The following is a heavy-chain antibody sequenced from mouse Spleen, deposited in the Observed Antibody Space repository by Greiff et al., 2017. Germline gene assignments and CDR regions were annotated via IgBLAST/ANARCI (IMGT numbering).Heavy chain of an antibody. V-gene: IGHV3-6*01. CDR1: GYSITSGYY. Sequence: EVKLMASGPGLVKPSQSLSLTCSVTGYSITSGYYWNWIRQFPGNKLEWMGYISYDGSNNYNPSLKNRISITRDTSKNQFFLKLNSVTTEDTATYYCARWGLGGDYFDYWGQGTTLTVSS. J-gene: IGHJ2*01. D-gene: IGHD2-13*01. CDR2: ISYDGSN. CDR3: ARWGLGGDYFDY.